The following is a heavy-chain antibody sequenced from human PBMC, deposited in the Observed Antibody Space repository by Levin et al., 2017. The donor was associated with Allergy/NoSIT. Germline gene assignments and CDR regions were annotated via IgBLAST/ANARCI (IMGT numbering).Heavy chain of an antibody. J-gene: IGHJ4*02. Sequence: SCAASGFTFSSYAMHWVRQAPGKGLEWVAVISYDGSNKYYADSVKGRFTISRDNSKNTLYLQMNSLRAEDTAVYYCARDSADGDYVGNYFDYWGQGTLVTVSS. D-gene: IGHD4-17*01. CDR1: GFTFSSYA. CDR2: ISYDGSNK. CDR3: ARDSADGDYVGNYFDY. V-gene: IGHV3-30*04.